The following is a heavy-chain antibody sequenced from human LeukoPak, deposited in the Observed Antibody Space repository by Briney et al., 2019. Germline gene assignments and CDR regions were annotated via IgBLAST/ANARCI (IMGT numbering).Heavy chain of an antibody. V-gene: IGHV4-34*01. CDR2: INHSGST. CDR3: ARGLIVATTNDYFDY. Sequence: SETLSLTCAVYGGSFSGYYWSWTRQPPGKGLEWIGEINHSGSTNYNPSLKSRVTISVDRSKNQFSLKLSSVTAADTAVYYCARGLIVATTNDYFDYWGQGTLVTVSS. D-gene: IGHD5-12*01. J-gene: IGHJ4*02. CDR1: GGSFSGYY.